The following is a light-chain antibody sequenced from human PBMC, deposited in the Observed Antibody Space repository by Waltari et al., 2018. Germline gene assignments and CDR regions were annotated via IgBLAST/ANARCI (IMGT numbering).Light chain of an antibody. J-gene: IGKJ1*01. V-gene: IGKV1-5*03. CDR2: KAS. Sequence: DIQMTQSPSTLSASVGDRVPITCRASQRISSWLAWYQQKPGKAPKLLIYKASSLESGVPSRFSGSGSGTEFTLTISSLQPDDFATYYCQQYNSYSGTFGQGTKVEIK. CDR3: QQYNSYSGT. CDR1: QRISSW.